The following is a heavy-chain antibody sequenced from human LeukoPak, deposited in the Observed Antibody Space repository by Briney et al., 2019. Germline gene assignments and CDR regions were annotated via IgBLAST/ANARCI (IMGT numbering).Heavy chain of an antibody. CDR1: GGSISSYY. CDR2: IYYSGST. J-gene: IGHJ2*01. CDR3: ARTVVTLDWYFDL. Sequence: SETLSLTCTVSGGSISSYYWSWIRQPPGKGLEWIGYIYYSGSTNYNPSLKSRVTISVDTSKNQFSLKLSSVTAADTAVYYCARTVVTLDWYFDLWGRGTLVSVSS. D-gene: IGHD4-23*01. V-gene: IGHV4-59*08.